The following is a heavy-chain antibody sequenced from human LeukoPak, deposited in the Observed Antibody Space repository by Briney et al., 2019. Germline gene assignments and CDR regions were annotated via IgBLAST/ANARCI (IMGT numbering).Heavy chain of an antibody. CDR1: GGSITRGSFY. CDR3: ERGDGDYEGFDS. Sequence: PSQTLSLTCTGSGGSITRGSFYWSCIRQPAGKGLEWIGRDYTRGNTNYHPPPKTRLSIALDTSKNPFSLKLRSMPAADTAISYCERGDGDYEGFDSWGQGTLVTVSS. J-gene: IGHJ4*02. D-gene: IGHD4-17*01. V-gene: IGHV4-61*02. CDR2: DYTRGNT.